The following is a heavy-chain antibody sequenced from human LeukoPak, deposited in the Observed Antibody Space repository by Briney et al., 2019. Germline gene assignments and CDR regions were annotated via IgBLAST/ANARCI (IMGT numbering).Heavy chain of an antibody. CDR1: GVTFSNYW. CDR2: INPDGSAR. J-gene: IGHJ3*01. D-gene: IGHD3-16*01. V-gene: IGHV3-7*01. Sequence: TGGSLRLSCAASGVTFSNYWMAWMRQAPGKGLEWVANINPDGSARYYVDSVKGRFSVSRDNAKNSLWLQTDSLRVEDTAVYYCARDGTLGTVKTAWGQGTMVTVSS. CDR3: ARDGTLGTVKTA.